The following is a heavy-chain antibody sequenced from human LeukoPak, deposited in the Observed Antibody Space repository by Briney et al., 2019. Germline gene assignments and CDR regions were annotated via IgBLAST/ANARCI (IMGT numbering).Heavy chain of an antibody. V-gene: IGHV4-39*07. D-gene: IGHD3-10*01. Sequence: PSETLSLTCTVSGGSINNIISYWGWFRQPPGKGLEWIGSISSSGSTFYNPSLKSRVTISVDTSKNQFSLKLSSVTAADTAVYYCARITYYYGSGSYVDYWGQGTLVTVSS. J-gene: IGHJ4*02. CDR1: GGSINNIISY. CDR3: ARITYYYGSGSYVDY. CDR2: ISSSGST.